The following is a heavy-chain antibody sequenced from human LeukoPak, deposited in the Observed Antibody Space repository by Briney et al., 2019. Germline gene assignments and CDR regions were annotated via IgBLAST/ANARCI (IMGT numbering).Heavy chain of an antibody. J-gene: IGHJ6*03. CDR2: INPNSGGT. D-gene: IGHD2-15*01. CDR3: ARDGLVAATPGYYYMDV. CDR1: GYTFTGYY. V-gene: IGHV1-2*02. Sequence: ASVKVSCKASGYTFTGYYMHWVRQAPGQGLEWMGWINPNSGGTNYAQKFQGRVTMTRDTSISTAYMELSRLRSDDTAVYYCARDGLVAATPGYYYMDVWGKGTTVTISS.